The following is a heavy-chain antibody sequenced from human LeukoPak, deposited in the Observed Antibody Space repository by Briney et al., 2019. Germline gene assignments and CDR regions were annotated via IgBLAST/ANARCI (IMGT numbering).Heavy chain of an antibody. J-gene: IGHJ4*02. CDR3: AILSSGYNFDY. Sequence: GASVKVSCKASGYTFTDYLMNWVRQAPGQGLEWMGWINPKSRDTNYAQKFQGRVTMTRDTSISTAYMELSSLRSDDTAVYYCAILSSGYNFDYWGQGTLVTVSS. CDR2: INPKSRDT. V-gene: IGHV1-2*02. CDR1: GYTFTDYL. D-gene: IGHD3-22*01.